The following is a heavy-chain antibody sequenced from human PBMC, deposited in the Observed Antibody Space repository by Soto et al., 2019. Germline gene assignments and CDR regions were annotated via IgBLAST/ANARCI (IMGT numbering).Heavy chain of an antibody. Sequence: SETLSLTCTVSGGSISSYYWSWIRQPPGKGLEWIGYIYYSGSTNYNPSLKSRVTISVDTSKNQFSLKLSSVTAADTAVYYCARDRAVSYFDYWGQGTLVTVSS. CDR1: GGSISSYY. CDR3: ARDRAVSYFDY. D-gene: IGHD3-10*01. CDR2: IYYSGST. V-gene: IGHV4-59*01. J-gene: IGHJ4*02.